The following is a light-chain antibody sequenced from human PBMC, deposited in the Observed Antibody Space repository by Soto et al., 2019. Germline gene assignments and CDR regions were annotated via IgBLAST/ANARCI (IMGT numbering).Light chain of an antibody. CDR3: QQSYSTPWT. CDR2: AAS. Sequence: DIPMTQSPSSLYASVGDRVTITCRASQSISSYLNWYQQKPGKAPKLLIYAASSLQSGVPSRFSGSGSGTDFTLTISSLQPEDFATYYCQQSYSTPWTVGQGTKVEIK. V-gene: IGKV1-39*01. J-gene: IGKJ1*01. CDR1: QSISSY.